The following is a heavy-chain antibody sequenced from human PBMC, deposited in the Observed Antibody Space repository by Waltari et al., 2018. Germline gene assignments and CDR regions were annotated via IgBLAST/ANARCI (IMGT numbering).Heavy chain of an antibody. CDR3: ARDLEVVVIATHTHPGY. J-gene: IGHJ4*02. CDR2: INPNSGGT. Sequence: QVQLVQSAAEVKKPGASVKVSCKASGYTFTGYYMPRVRQAPGQGLEWMGGINPNSGGTNYAQKFQGRVTMTRDTSISTAYMELSRLRSDDTAVYYCARDLEVVVIATHTHPGYWGQGTLVTVSS. CDR1: GYTFTGYY. V-gene: IGHV1-2*02. D-gene: IGHD2-21*01.